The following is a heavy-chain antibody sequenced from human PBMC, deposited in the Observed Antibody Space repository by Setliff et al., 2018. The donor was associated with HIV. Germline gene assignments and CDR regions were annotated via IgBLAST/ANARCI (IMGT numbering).Heavy chain of an antibody. CDR2: ISSSSSYI. CDR1: GFTFSSYS. CDR3: ARDFNYYYSYGMDV. J-gene: IGHJ6*02. Sequence: GGSLRLSCAASGFTFSSYSMNWVRQAPGKGLEWVSSISSSSSYIYYADSVKGRITISRDNANNSLYLQMNSLRAEDTAVYYCARDFNYYYSYGMDVWGQGTTVTISS. V-gene: IGHV3-21*01.